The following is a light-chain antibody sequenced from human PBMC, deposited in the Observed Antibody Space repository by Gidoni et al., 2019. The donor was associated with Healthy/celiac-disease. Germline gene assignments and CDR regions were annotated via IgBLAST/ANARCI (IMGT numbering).Light chain of an antibody. J-gene: IGKJ1*01. V-gene: IGKV3-20*01. CDR1: QSVSSSY. Sequence: EIVLTQSPGTLSLSPGERATLSCRASQSVSSSYLAWYQQKPGQAPKLLFYGASSRATGLPDRCSGSGSGTDFTLTISRLEPEDFSVYYCQQYGSSPCTFGQGTKVEIK. CDR3: QQYGSSPCT. CDR2: GAS.